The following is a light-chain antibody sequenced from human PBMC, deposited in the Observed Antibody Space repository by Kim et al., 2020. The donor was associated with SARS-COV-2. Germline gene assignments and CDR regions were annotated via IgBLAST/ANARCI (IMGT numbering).Light chain of an antibody. V-gene: IGLV1-40*01. CDR1: DLNLGAGYG. J-gene: IGLJ1*01. CDR2: GTR. CDR3: QSFDSSLSGYV. Sequence: RDNHPSTGDDLNLGAGYGAHWYKELPGTAPKLLIYGTRNRPSGVPDKFSGSKSGTSASLAITGLQAENEADYYCQSFDSSLSGYVFGTGTKVTVL.